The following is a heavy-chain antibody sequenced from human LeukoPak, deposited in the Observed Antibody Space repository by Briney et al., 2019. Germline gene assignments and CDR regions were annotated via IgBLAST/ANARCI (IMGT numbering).Heavy chain of an antibody. Sequence: GGSLRLSCAASGFTFSSYAMSWVRQAPGKGLEWVSGIGGSGTRTYYADSVKGRFTISRDNSKNTLYLQMNSLRDEDTAVYYCARTPIDYSNSGYFDYWGQGTLVTVSS. CDR2: IGGSGTRT. CDR3: ARTPIDYSNSGYFDY. V-gene: IGHV3-23*01. J-gene: IGHJ4*02. D-gene: IGHD4-11*01. CDR1: GFTFSSYA.